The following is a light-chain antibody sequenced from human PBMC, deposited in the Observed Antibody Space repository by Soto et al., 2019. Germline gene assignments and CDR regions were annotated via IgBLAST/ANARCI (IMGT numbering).Light chain of an antibody. CDR1: QSVQTW. Sequence: IQLTQSPSTLSASVGDRVTITCRASQSVQTWLAWFQQRPGKAPKLLIYKATTLETGVPSRFSGSGSETEFTITISSLQPDDLGTYYCQQYNNYFTFGQGTKVDIK. CDR3: QQYNNYFT. CDR2: KAT. J-gene: IGKJ1*01. V-gene: IGKV1-5*03.